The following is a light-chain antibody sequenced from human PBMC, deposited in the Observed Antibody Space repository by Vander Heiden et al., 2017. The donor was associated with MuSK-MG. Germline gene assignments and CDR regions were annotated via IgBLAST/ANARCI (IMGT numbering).Light chain of an antibody. Sequence: APGQRVTISCTVSSSNIGAGYDVHWYQQLPGTAPKLLIYGNSNRPSGVPDRFSGSKSGTSASLAITGLQAEDEADYYCQSYDSSLSGSVFGGGTKLTVL. J-gene: IGLJ3*02. CDR3: QSYDSSLSGSV. CDR1: SSNIGAGYD. CDR2: GNS. V-gene: IGLV1-40*01.